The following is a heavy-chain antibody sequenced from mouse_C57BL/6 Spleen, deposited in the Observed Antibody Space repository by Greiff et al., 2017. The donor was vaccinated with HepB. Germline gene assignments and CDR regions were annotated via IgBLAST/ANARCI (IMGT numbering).Heavy chain of an antibody. CDR1: GYTFTSYW. V-gene: IGHV1-74*01. J-gene: IGHJ3*01. CDR3: AMEVGERVAFAY. CDR2: IHPSDSDT. Sequence: QVQLQQPGAELVKPGASVKVSCKASGYTFTSYWMHWVKQRPGQGLEWIGRIHPSDSDTNYNQKFKGKATLTVDKSSRTAYMQLSSLTSEDSAVYYCAMEVGERVAFAYWGQGTLVTVSA. D-gene: IGHD1-1*02.